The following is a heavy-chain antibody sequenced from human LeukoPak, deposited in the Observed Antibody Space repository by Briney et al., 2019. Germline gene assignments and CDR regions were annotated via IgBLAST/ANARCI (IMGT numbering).Heavy chain of an antibody. CDR2: IYYSGST. J-gene: IGHJ4*02. Sequence: PSETLSLTCTVSGGSISSSSYYWGWIRQPPGKGLEWIGSIYYSGSTYYNPSLKSRVTISVDTSKNQFSLKLSSVTAADTAVYYCARKGATVDYRGQGTLVTVSS. D-gene: IGHD1-26*01. V-gene: IGHV4-39*01. CDR1: GGSISSSSYY. CDR3: ARKGATVDY.